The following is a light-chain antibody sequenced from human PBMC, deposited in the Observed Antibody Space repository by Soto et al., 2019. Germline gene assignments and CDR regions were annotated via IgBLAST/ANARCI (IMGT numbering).Light chain of an antibody. CDR2: DVT. CDR3: SSSGTTRLLEV. J-gene: IGLJ1*01. CDR1: NSDSGGYQY. Sequence: QSALTQPASVSGSPGQSITISCTGVNSDSGGYQYVSWYQQHPGKAPKLLIFDVTNRPSGVSDRFSGSESGTTASLTISGLQADDEADYYCSSSGTTRLLEVCGTGIKVAGL. V-gene: IGLV2-14*01.